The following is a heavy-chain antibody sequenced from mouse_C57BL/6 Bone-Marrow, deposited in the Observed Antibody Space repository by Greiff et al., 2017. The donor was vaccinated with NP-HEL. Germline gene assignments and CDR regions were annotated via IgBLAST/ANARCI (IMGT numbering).Heavy chain of an antibody. Sequence: EVQVVESGGGLVKPGGSLKHSCAASGFTFSSYAMSWVRQTPEKRLEWVATISDGGSYTYYPDNVKGRFTISRDNAKNNLYLQMSHLKSEDTAMYYCARDTGLGRTWFAYWGQGTLVTVSA. D-gene: IGHD4-1*01. J-gene: IGHJ3*01. V-gene: IGHV5-4*01. CDR3: ARDTGLGRTWFAY. CDR2: ISDGGSYT. CDR1: GFTFSSYA.